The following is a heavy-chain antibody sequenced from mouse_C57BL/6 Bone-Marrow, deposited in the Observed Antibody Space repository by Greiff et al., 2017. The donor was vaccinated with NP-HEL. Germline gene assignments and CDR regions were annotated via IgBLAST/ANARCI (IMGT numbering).Heavy chain of an antibody. Sequence: VQLQQSGAELVRPGDSVKLSCTASGFYIKDYYMHWVKQRPEQGLEWIGWIVPEDGDTEYAPKFQGKSTMTADTTSNTDYRQLSSLTSEDSAVYYLTVHLTTTDVDYWGQGTTLTVSS. J-gene: IGHJ2*01. CDR1: GFYIKDYY. V-gene: IGHV14-1*01. D-gene: IGHD2-12*01. CDR3: TVHLTTTDVDY. CDR2: IVPEDGDT.